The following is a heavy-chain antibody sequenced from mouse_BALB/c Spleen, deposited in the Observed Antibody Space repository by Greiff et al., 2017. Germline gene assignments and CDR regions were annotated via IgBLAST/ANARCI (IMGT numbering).Heavy chain of an antibody. D-gene: IGHD2-4*01. J-gene: IGHJ4*01. CDR3: ARYDYEIYYAMDY. Sequence: VKLVESGPGLVAPSQSLSITCTVSGFSLTSYGVHWVRQPPGKGLEWLGVIWAGGSTNYNSALMSRLSISKDNSKSQVFLKMNSLQTDDTAMYYCARYDYEIYYAMDYWGQGTSVTVSS. CDR2: IWAGGST. V-gene: IGHV2-9*02. CDR1: GFSLTSYG.